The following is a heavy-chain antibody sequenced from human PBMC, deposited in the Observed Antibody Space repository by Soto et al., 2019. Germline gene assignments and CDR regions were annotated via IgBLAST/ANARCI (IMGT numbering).Heavy chain of an antibody. J-gene: IGHJ4*02. CDR1: GYIFTMYG. CDR3: APDVGDASCRSPSCDVNLAN. Sequence: QVQLVQSGAEVKKPGAAVKVSCLASGYIFTMYGISWVRQAPGQGPEWMGWISAFNGDTNYAQTLQGRVTITRDTSTNTAYMELISLTSDDTAVYYCAPDVGDASCRSPSCDVNLANWGQGTLVTVSS. V-gene: IGHV1-18*01. D-gene: IGHD2-2*01. CDR2: ISAFNGDT.